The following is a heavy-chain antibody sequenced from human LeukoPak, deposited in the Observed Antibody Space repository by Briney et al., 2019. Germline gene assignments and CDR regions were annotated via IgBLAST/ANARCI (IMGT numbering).Heavy chain of an antibody. CDR3: ARGFSGYDYYYYYGMDV. Sequence: PSETLSLTCTVSGGSISIISYYWGWIRHPPGKGLEWIGSIYYSGSTYYNPSLKSRVTIPVDTSKNQFSLKLSSVTAADTAVYYCARGFSGYDYYYYYGMDVWGQGTTVTVSS. V-gene: IGHV4-39*07. J-gene: IGHJ6*02. D-gene: IGHD5-12*01. CDR1: GGSISIISYY. CDR2: IYYSGST.